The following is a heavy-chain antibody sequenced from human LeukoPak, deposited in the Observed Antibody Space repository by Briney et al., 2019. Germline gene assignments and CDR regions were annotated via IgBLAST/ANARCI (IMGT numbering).Heavy chain of an antibody. Sequence: SETLSLTCTVSGGSISSYYWSWIRQPPGKGLEWIGYIYYSGSTNYNPSLKSRVTISVDTSKNQFSLKLSSVTAADTAVYYCASDSGYDSGYSPLDAFDIWGQGTMVTVSS. CDR2: IYYSGST. V-gene: IGHV4-59*12. D-gene: IGHD5-12*01. J-gene: IGHJ3*02. CDR1: GGSISSYY. CDR3: ASDSGYDSGYSPLDAFDI.